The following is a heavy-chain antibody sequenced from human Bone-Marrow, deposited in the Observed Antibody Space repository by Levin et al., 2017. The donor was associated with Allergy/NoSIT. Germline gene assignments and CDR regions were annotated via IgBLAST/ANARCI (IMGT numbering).Heavy chain of an antibody. CDR2: ISSSGSTI. CDR1: GFTFSSYE. D-gene: IGHD3-22*01. V-gene: IGHV3-48*03. CDR3: ASPGSPDSSGYYYPDATPIFDY. J-gene: IGHJ4*02. Sequence: GGSLRLSCAASGFTFSSYEMNWVRQAPGKGLEWVSYISSSGSTIYYADSVKGRFTISRDNAKNSLYLQMNSLRAEDTAVYYCASPGSPDSSGYYYPDATPIFDYWGQGTLVTVSS.